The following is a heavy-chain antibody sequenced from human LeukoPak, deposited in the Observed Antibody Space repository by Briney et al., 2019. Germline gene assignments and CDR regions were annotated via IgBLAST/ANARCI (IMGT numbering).Heavy chain of an antibody. CDR1: GFTFSNYN. V-gene: IGHV3-21*01. Sequence: GGSLRLSCAASGFTFSNYNMNWVRQAPGKGLEWVSSIGSSSTYMYYADSVKGRFTISRDNAKNSLYLQMNSLRAEDTAMYYCARQIDIDGYNYVSRLGSFDIWGQGTMVTVS. D-gene: IGHD5-24*01. CDR2: IGSSSTYM. CDR3: ARQIDIDGYNYVSRLGSFDI. J-gene: IGHJ3*02.